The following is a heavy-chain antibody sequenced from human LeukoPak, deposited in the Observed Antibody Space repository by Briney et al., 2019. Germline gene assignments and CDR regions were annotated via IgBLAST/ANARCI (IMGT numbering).Heavy chain of an antibody. D-gene: IGHD3-3*01. J-gene: IGHJ5*02. CDR1: GYSFTDYY. V-gene: IGHV1-2*02. Sequence: ASVRVSCKTSGYSFTDYYIHWERQAPGQGLEWMGWINPKSGRTSSARKFQDRVTMTRDPSISTVYMDMAWLTSDDTAIYFCARADFVDAGPYLIGPWGQGTLVTVSS. CDR2: INPKSGRT. CDR3: ARADFVDAGPYLIGP.